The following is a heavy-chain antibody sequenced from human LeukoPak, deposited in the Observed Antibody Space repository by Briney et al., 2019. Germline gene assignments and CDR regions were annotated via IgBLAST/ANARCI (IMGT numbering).Heavy chain of an antibody. V-gene: IGHV3-23*01. CDR2: ISGSGGST. CDR3: AKGGRITAVLPFDY. J-gene: IGHJ4*02. CDR1: GFTFDDYG. Sequence: RTGGSLRLSCAASGFTFDDYGMSWVRQAPGKGLEWVSAISGSGGSTYYADSVKGRFTISRDNSKNTLYLQVSSLRAEDTAVYRCAKGGRITAVLPFDYWGQGTLVTVSS. D-gene: IGHD6-13*01.